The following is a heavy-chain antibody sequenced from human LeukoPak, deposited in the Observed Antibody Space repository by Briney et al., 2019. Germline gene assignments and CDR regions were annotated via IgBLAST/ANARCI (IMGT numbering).Heavy chain of an antibody. V-gene: IGHV3-21*01. CDR2: ISSSSSYI. CDR3: ARVVYGDYSYFQH. J-gene: IGHJ1*01. Sequence: GGSLRLSCAASGFTFSSYSVNWVRQAPGEGLEWVSSISSSSSYIYYADSVKGRFTISRDNAKNSLYLQMNSLRAEDTAVYYCARVVYGDYSYFQHWGQGTLVTVSS. D-gene: IGHD4-17*01. CDR1: GFTFSSYS.